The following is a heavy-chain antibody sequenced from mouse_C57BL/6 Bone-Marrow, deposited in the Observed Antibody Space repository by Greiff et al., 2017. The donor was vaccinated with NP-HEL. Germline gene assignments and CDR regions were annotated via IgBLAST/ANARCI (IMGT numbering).Heavy chain of an antibody. CDR1: GYTFTSYW. CDR3: ARFHYYGSSSYAMDY. V-gene: IGHV1-55*01. D-gene: IGHD1-1*01. J-gene: IGHJ4*01. Sequence: VKLVESGAELVKPGASVKMSCKASGYTFTSYWITWVKQRPGQGLEWIGDIYPGSGSTNYNEKFKSKATLTVDTSSSTAYMQLSSLTSEDSAVYYCARFHYYGSSSYAMDYWGQGTSVTVSS. CDR2: IYPGSGST.